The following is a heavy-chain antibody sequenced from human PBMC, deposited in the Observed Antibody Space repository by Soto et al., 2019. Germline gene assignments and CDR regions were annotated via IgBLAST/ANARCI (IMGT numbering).Heavy chain of an antibody. CDR1: GFTFSTYS. V-gene: IGHV3-21*01. Sequence: GGSLRPSCVGSGFTFSTYSINWVRQAPGHGLEWVSSISSRSVIYYADSVKGRFTISRDNAKNSVSLQMNSLRAEDTAVYYCAREYTAWPLAYGLDVWGQGTTVTVSS. CDR2: ISSRSVI. J-gene: IGHJ6*02. D-gene: IGHD2-2*02. CDR3: AREYTAWPLAYGLDV.